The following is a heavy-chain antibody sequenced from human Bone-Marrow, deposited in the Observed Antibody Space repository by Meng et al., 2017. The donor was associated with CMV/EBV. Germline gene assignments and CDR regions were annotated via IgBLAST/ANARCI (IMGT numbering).Heavy chain of an antibody. V-gene: IGHV3-23*01. J-gene: IGHJ4*02. Sequence: GESLKISCAASGFSFSNYAMSWVRQAPGKGLEWVSGISGGGGSAYYADSVRGRFTISRDHTKNTLYLQMTSLRSEDTAVYYCARDSGLLGYCSSTSCYVFDYWGQGTLVTVSS. CDR2: ISGGGGSA. D-gene: IGHD2-2*01. CDR1: GFSFSNYA. CDR3: ARDSGLLGYCSSTSCYVFDY.